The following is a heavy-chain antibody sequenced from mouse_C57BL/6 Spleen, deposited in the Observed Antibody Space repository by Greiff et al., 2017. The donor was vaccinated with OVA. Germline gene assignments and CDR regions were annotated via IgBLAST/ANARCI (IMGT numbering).Heavy chain of an antibody. Sequence: VQVVESGPGLVQPSQSLSITCTVSGFSFTSYGVHWVRQSPGQGLEWLGVIWRGGSTDYNAAFMSRLSITKDNSTSQVFFKMNSLQADDTAIYYCAKSVPIYDGYYFDYWGQGTTLTVSS. CDR1: GFSFTSYG. J-gene: IGHJ2*01. CDR3: AKSVPIYDGYYFDY. D-gene: IGHD2-3*01. CDR2: IWRGGST. V-gene: IGHV2-5*01.